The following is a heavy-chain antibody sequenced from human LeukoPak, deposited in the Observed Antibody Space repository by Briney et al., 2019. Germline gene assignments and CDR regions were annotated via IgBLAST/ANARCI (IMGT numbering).Heavy chain of an antibody. Sequence: SETLSLTCTVSGGSISSYYWSWIRQPPGKGLEWIGYIYYSGSTNYNPSLKSRITISVDTSKNQFSLKLSSVTAADTAVYYCARVAQYTYYYYYYMDVWGKGTTVTVSS. D-gene: IGHD4-11*01. CDR1: GGSISSYY. CDR3: ARVAQYTYYYYYYMDV. J-gene: IGHJ6*03. CDR2: IYYSGST. V-gene: IGHV4-59*01.